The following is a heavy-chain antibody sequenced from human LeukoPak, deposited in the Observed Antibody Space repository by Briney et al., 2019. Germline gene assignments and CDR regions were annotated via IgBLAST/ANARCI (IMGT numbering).Heavy chain of an antibody. J-gene: IGHJ4*02. CDR3: ARDLGLSGWTFDY. D-gene: IGHD6-19*01. Sequence: PGGSLRLSCAASGFTFSSYSMNWVRQAPGKGLEWVAVISYDGSNKYYADSVKGRFTISRDNSKNTLYLQMNSLRAEDTAVYYCARDLGLSGWTFDYWGQGTLVTVSS. V-gene: IGHV3-30*03. CDR2: ISYDGSNK. CDR1: GFTFSSYS.